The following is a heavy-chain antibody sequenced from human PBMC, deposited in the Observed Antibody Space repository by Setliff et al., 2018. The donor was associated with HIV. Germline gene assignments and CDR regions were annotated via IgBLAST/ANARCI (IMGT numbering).Heavy chain of an antibody. Sequence: GGSLRLSCAASGLTFSSHWMHWVRQAPGKGLVWVSYIDNDASHTIHADSVKGRFTISRDNAKNTVYLQMNSLRVEDTAVYFCARDPFGGGDLINGVPWGQGTLVTVSS. CDR3: ARDPFGGGDLINGVP. V-gene: IGHV3-74*01. J-gene: IGHJ5*02. CDR1: GLTFSSHW. CDR2: IDNDASHT. D-gene: IGHD3-16*01.